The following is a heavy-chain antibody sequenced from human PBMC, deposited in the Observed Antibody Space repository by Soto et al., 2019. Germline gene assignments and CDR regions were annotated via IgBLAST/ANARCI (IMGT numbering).Heavy chain of an antibody. Sequence: PGGSLRLSCAASGFTFSSYGMHWVRQAPGKGLEWVAVIWYDGSNKYYADSVKGRFTISRDNSKNKLYLQMNSLRAEDTAVYYCARESPGVPADKSWFDPWGQGTLVTVSS. CDR2: IWYDGSNK. J-gene: IGHJ5*02. CDR1: GFTFSSYG. V-gene: IGHV3-33*01. CDR3: ARESPGVPADKSWFDP. D-gene: IGHD2-2*01.